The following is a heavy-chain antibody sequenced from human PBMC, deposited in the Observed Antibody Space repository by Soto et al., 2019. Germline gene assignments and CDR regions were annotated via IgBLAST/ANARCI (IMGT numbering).Heavy chain of an antibody. V-gene: IGHV1-69*13. CDR1: GGTFSSYA. CDR2: IIPIFGTA. J-gene: IGHJ3*02. CDR3: ARELEYSSSNDAFDI. D-gene: IGHD6-6*01. Sequence: ASVKISCRASGGTFSSYAISWVRQAPGQGLEWMGGIIPIFGTANYAQKFQGRVTITADESTSTAYMELSSLRSEDTAVYYCARELEYSSSNDAFDIWGQGTMVTVS.